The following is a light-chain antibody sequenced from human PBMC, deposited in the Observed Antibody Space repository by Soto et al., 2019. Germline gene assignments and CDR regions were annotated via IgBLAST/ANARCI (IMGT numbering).Light chain of an antibody. J-gene: IGKJ1*01. CDR2: KAS. Sequence: DIQMTQSPSTLSASVGDRVTITCRASQSISSWLAWYQQKPGKAPKLLIYKASSLESGVPSRFSGSGSGTESTLTISSLQPDDFATYYCQQYNSYSRGTFGQGTKVDIK. V-gene: IGKV1-5*03. CDR1: QSISSW. CDR3: QQYNSYSRGT.